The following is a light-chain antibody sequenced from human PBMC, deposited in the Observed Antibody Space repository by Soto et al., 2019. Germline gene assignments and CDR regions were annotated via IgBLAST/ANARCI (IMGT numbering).Light chain of an antibody. CDR2: GTS. V-gene: IGKV3-20*01. CDR1: QSVSSGF. CDR3: QQYGSAPYT. J-gene: IGKJ2*01. Sequence: EIVLTQSPGTLSLSAGERATLSCRASQSVSSGFLAWCQQKPGQAPRPLIYGTSIRVTGIPDRFSGNGSGTDFTLTITRLEPEDFAVYYCQQYGSAPYTFGQGTKLEIK.